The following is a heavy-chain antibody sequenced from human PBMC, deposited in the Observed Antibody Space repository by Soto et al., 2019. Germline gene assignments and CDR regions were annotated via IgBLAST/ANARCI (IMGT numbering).Heavy chain of an antibody. J-gene: IGHJ3*01. Sequence: ASVKVSCKASVYIFSSFYINWVRQPPGQGLEGMGWTSGYRGKSKYAQKFQGRGTMTTDTSTNTVYMEVRSRTSRDQACYYCAREIFGHVEAFDLWRQGTMVTVS. CDR2: TSGYRGKS. D-gene: IGHD3-9*01. CDR1: VYIFSSFY. V-gene: IGHV1-18*01. CDR3: AREIFGHVEAFDL.